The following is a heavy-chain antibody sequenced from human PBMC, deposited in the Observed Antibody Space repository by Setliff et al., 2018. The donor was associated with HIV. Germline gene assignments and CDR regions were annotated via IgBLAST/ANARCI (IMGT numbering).Heavy chain of an antibody. CDR2: ISAYNGNT. Sequence: ASVKVSCKASGYSFINYGISWVRQAPGQGLEWMGWISAYNGNTDYAPRFLGRVTMTTDTFTSTAYMELRSLTSDDTAVYYCARARLQGIVTAVGPRDNCLDPWGQGTQVTVSS. J-gene: IGHJ5*02. V-gene: IGHV1-18*01. D-gene: IGHD1-26*01. CDR3: ARARLQGIVTAVGPRDNCLDP. CDR1: GYSFINYG.